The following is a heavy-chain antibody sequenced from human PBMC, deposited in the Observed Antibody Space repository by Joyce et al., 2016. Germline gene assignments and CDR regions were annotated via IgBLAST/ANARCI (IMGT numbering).Heavy chain of an antibody. CDR1: GFTFSDYG. Sequence: QIHLVESGGAVVQPGRSLRLSCAASGFTFSDYGMHWVRQAPGKGLEWVEIIGYDGQNIYYAESVKGRFTISRDNSKNTLYLQMNSLRAEDTAMYYCARDSAYYDSSAHLDYWGQGALVTVSS. D-gene: IGHD3-22*01. V-gene: IGHV3-33*01. J-gene: IGHJ4*02. CDR2: IGYDGQNI. CDR3: ARDSAYYDSSAHLDY.